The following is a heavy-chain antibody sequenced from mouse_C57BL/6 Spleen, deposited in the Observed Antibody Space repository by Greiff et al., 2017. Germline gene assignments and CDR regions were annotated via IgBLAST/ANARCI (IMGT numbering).Heavy chain of an antibody. Sequence: VHLVESGPELVKPGASVKISCKASGYAFSSSWMNWVKQRPGKGLEWIGRIYPGDGDTNYNGKFKGKATLTADKSSSTAYMQLSSLTSEDSAVYFCAIYGSSPYFDYWGQGTTLTVSS. CDR2: IYPGDGDT. CDR1: GYAFSSSW. V-gene: IGHV1-82*01. CDR3: AIYGSSPYFDY. J-gene: IGHJ2*01. D-gene: IGHD1-1*01.